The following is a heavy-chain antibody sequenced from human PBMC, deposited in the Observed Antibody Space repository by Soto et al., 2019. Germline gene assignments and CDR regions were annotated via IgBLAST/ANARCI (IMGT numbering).Heavy chain of an antibody. CDR3: TNTVPRSTSCWD. D-gene: IGHD2-2*01. CDR1: GFTFRNAW. J-gene: IGHJ4*02. CDR2: IKSKTDGGTT. Sequence: GGSLRLSCAASGFTFRNAWMSWVRQAPGKGLEWVGRIKSKTDGGTTDYAAPVKGRFTISRDDSKNTLYLQMNSLKTEDTAVYYCTNTVPRSTSCWDWGQGTLVTVSS. V-gene: IGHV3-15*01.